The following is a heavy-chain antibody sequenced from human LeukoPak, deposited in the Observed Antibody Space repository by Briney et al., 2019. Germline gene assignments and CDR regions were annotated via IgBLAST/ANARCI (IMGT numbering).Heavy chain of an antibody. V-gene: IGHV4-30-4*01. Sequence: MASETLSLTCTVSNDSISSGDYYWNWIRQPPGKGLEWIGYIFHRGGTSYNPSLKSRILFSVDTSQNQFSLKLSSVTAADTAVYYCARAKHLPQGWFDPWGQGTLVTVS. CDR3: ARAKHLPQGWFDP. CDR1: NDSISSGDYY. CDR2: IFHRGGT. J-gene: IGHJ5*02.